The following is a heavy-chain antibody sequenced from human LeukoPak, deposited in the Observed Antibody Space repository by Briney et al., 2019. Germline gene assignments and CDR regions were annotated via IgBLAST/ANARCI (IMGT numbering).Heavy chain of an antibody. Sequence: PGGSLRLSCEVSGCSVSTSRMSWVRQAPGEGLEWVSVIYDGGTTQYADSVKGRFTISRDNSKNTLYFQINSLRAEDTAVHYCARGGAVSKSASAPDYWGQGTLVTVSS. CDR2: IYDGGTT. CDR3: ARGGAVSKSASAPDY. J-gene: IGHJ4*02. CDR1: GCSVSTSR. V-gene: IGHV3-53*01. D-gene: IGHD4-11*01.